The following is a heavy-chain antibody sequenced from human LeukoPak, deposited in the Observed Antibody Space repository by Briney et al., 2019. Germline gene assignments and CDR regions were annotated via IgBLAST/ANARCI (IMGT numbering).Heavy chain of an antibody. J-gene: IGHJ4*02. CDR1: GFSFSSNS. V-gene: IGHV3-64*04. CDR3: ARDRGVSGRSGYDDY. CDR2: ISGNGGST. Sequence: GGSLRLSCSASGFSFSSNSMHWVRQAPGKGLEYVSAISGNGGSTYYADSVKGRFTISRDNARDSLYLQMDSLRDEDTAVYYCARDRGVSGRSGYDDYWGRGTLVTVSS. D-gene: IGHD5-12*01.